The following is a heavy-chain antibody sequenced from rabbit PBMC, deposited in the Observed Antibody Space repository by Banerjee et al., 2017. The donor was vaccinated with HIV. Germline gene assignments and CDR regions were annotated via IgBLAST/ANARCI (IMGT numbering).Heavy chain of an antibody. V-gene: IGHV1S45*01. Sequence: LEESGGGLVKPGGTLTLTCTVSGFSFSSNWICWVRQAPGKGLEWIACIDTGFGDTYYANWAKGRFTISKTSSTTVTLQVTSLTAADTATYFCARETWGVTGNYGLWGPGTLVTVS. J-gene: IGHJ4*01. D-gene: IGHD7-1*01. CDR3: ARETWGVTGNYGL. CDR2: IDTGFGDT. CDR1: GFSFSSNW.